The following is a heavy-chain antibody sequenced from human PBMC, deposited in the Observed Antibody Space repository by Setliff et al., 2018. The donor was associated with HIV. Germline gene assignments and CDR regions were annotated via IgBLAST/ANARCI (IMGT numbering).Heavy chain of an antibody. CDR3: ARNPDTSGYLYYYYYMDV. CDR1: GYTFTAYY. Sequence: ASVKVSCKAYGYTFTAYYMHWVRQAPGQGLEWMGWINPNGGGTNYAQKFQGRVTMTRDTSISTAYMELSRLRSDDTAVYYCARNPDTSGYLYYYYYMDVWGKGTTVTVSS. CDR2: INPNGGGT. V-gene: IGHV1-2*02. J-gene: IGHJ6*03. D-gene: IGHD3-22*01.